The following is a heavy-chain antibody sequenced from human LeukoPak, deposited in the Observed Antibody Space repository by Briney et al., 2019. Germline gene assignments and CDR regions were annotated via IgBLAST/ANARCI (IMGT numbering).Heavy chain of an antibody. CDR1: GFSFSSYG. D-gene: IGHD6-13*01. Sequence: GRSLRLSCAASGFSFSSYGMHWVRQAPGKGLEWVAVISFDGSNKYYGDSVKGRLTISRDNSENTLYLQMNSLRAEDTAVYYCAKDRGAAAGFDYWGQGTLVTVSS. CDR2: ISFDGSNK. V-gene: IGHV3-30*18. CDR3: AKDRGAAAGFDY. J-gene: IGHJ4*02.